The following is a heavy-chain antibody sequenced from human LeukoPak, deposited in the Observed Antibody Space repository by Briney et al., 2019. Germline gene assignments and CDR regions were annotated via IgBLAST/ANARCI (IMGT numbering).Heavy chain of an antibody. CDR2: IYPGDSDT. D-gene: IGHD2-21*02. Sequence: GESLKISCKGSGYSFTSYWIGWVRQMPGKGLEWMGIIYPGDSDTRYSPSFQGQVTISADKSISTAYLQWSSLKASDTAMYYCAGGPYCGGDCYPTDAFDIWGQGTMVTVSS. CDR3: AGGPYCGGDCYPTDAFDI. V-gene: IGHV5-51*01. J-gene: IGHJ3*02. CDR1: GYSFTSYW.